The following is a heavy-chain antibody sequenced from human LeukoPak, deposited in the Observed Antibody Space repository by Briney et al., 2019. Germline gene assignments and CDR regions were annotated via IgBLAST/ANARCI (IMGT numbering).Heavy chain of an antibody. Sequence: GGSLRLSCAASGFTFSSYAMHWVRQAPGKVLEYVSAISSNGGSTYYANSVKGRFTISRDNSKNTLYLQMGSLRAEDMAVYYCARVGQTRSGLFVRDYYGMDVWGQGTTVTVSS. V-gene: IGHV3-64*01. D-gene: IGHD3-3*01. J-gene: IGHJ6*02. CDR3: ARVGQTRSGLFVRDYYGMDV. CDR2: ISSNGGST. CDR1: GFTFSSYA.